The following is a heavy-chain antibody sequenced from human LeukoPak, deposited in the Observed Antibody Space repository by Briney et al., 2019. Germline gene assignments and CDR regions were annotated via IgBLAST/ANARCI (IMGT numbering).Heavy chain of an antibody. CDR2: IQSDGGNV. D-gene: IGHD7-27*01. CDR3: VRDGAHWDLDY. J-gene: IGHJ4*02. Sequence: PGGSLRLSCAASEFTFSIYGMHWVRQAPGKGLEWVALIQSDGGNVYYADSVKGRFSISRDNSKNTVHLQMNSLRLEDTALYYCVRDGAHWDLDYWGQGTLVTVSS. CDR1: EFTFSIYG. V-gene: IGHV3-30*02.